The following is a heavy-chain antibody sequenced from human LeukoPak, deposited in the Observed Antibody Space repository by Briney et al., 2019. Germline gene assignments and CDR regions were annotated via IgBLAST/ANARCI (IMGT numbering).Heavy chain of an antibody. CDR1: GFTFSNSG. CDR2: ISGSDTTT. Sequence: GETLRLSCAASGFTFSNSGMSWVRQAPGKGLEWVSYISGSDTTTHYADSVKGRFTISRDNSKNTLYLQMNSLRAEDTAVYYCAKDLGWRWLQPLDYWGQGTLVTVSS. J-gene: IGHJ4*02. CDR3: AKDLGWRWLQPLDY. D-gene: IGHD5-24*01. V-gene: IGHV3-23*01.